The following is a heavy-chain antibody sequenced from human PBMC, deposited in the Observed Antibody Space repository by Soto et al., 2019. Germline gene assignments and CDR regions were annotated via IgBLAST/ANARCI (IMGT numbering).Heavy chain of an antibody. Sequence: ASVKVSCKASGYTFTSYGISWVRQAPGQGLEWMGWISAYNGNTNYAQKLQGRVTMTTDTSTSSAYMELMSLRSDDTAVYFCARVKGYCSSTSCYYFDYWGQGTLVTVSS. CDR1: GYTFTSYG. CDR3: ARVKGYCSSTSCYYFDY. CDR2: ISAYNGNT. D-gene: IGHD2-2*01. V-gene: IGHV1-18*01. J-gene: IGHJ4*02.